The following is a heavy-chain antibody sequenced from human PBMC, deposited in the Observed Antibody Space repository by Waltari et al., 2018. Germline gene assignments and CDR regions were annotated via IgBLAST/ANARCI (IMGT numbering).Heavy chain of an antibody. CDR2: ISSSSSYI. CDR1: GFTFSSYS. D-gene: IGHD3-3*01. CDR3: ARDGGDFWSGYYTGGY. Sequence: EVQLVESGGGLVKPGGSLRLSCAASGFTFSSYSMHCVLPAPGKGLEWVSSISSSSSYIYYADSVKGRFTISRDNAKNSLYLQMNSLRAEDTAVYYCARDGGDFWSGYYTGGYWGQGTLVTVSS. V-gene: IGHV3-21*01. J-gene: IGHJ4*02.